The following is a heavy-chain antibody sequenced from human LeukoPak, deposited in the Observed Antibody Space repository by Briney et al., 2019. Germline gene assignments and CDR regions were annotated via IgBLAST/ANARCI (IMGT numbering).Heavy chain of an antibody. J-gene: IGHJ4*02. CDR3: ARGYNGDY. Sequence: GGSLRLSCAAFGFTVSSNYMSWVRQAPGKGLEWVSVIYSGGSTYYTDSVKGRFTISRDNSKNTLYLQMNSLRVEDTAVYYCARGYNGDYWGQGTLVTVSS. V-gene: IGHV3-53*05. CDR1: GFTVSSNY. CDR2: IYSGGST. D-gene: IGHD1-1*01.